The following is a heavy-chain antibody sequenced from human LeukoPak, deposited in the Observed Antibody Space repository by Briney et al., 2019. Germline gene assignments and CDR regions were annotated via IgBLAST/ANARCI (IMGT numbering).Heavy chain of an antibody. CDR3: ARQGVDFDY. Sequence: GGSLRLSCAASGFTFSSYGMNWVRQAPGKGLEWISNISSSSSNTYYADSVKGRFIISRDNAKNSLYLQMDSLRDEDTAVYYCARQGVDFDYWGRGALVTVSS. CDR2: ISSSSSNT. J-gene: IGHJ4*02. CDR1: GFTFSSYG. D-gene: IGHD3-10*01. V-gene: IGHV3-48*02.